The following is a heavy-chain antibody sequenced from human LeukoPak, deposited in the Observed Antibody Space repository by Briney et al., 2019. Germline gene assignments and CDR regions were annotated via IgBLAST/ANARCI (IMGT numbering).Heavy chain of an antibody. CDR2: IYYSGST. D-gene: IGHD2-2*01. CDR3: ARDRKYDWYFDL. V-gene: IGHV4-39*02. Sequence: SETLSLTCTVSGGSINSNSYYWGWIRQPPGKGLEWIGSIYYSGSTYYNPSLKSRVTISVDTSKNQFSLKLSSVTAADTAVYYCARDRKYDWYFDLWGRGTLVTVSS. CDR1: GGSINSNSYY. J-gene: IGHJ2*01.